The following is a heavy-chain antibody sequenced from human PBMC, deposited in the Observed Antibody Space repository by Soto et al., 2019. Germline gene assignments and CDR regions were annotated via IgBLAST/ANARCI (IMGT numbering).Heavy chain of an antibody. J-gene: IGHJ6*02. CDR1: GDSISNYY. Sequence: PSETLSLTCPVSGDSISNYYWSWIRQPPGKGLEWFGYIYYSGSTNYNPSLKSRVTISVDTSKNQFSLKLSSVTAADTAVYYCARDIRGYDSSGYSYYYYGMDVWGQGTTVTVSS. D-gene: IGHD3-22*01. CDR3: ARDIRGYDSSGYSYYYYGMDV. V-gene: IGHV4-59*01. CDR2: IYYSGST.